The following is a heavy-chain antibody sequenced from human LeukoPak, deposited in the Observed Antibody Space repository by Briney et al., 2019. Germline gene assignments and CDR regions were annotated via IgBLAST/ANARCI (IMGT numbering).Heavy chain of an antibody. CDR1: GFTFSDYY. J-gene: IGHJ4*02. CDR2: ISSSGDTI. CDR3: ARVSYSSSWYVNYGFDY. V-gene: IGHV3-11*04. D-gene: IGHD6-13*01. Sequence: PGGSLRLSCAASGFTFSDYYMNWIRQAPGKGLEWVSYISSSGDTIYYADSVKGRFTISRDNAKTSLYLQMNSLRAEDTAVYYCARVSYSSSWYVNYGFDYWGQGTLVTVSS.